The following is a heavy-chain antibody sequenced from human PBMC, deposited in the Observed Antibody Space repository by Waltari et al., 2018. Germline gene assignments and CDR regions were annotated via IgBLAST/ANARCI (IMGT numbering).Heavy chain of an antibody. Sequence: QVQLQESGPGLVKPSETLSLPCAVSGYSISSGYYWGWIRQPPGKGLEWIGSIYHSGSTYYNPSLKSRVTISVDTSKNQFSLKLSSVTAADTAVYYCARVSPRGYSYGSFDYWGQGTLVTVSS. CDR3: ARVSPRGYSYGSFDY. J-gene: IGHJ4*02. D-gene: IGHD5-18*01. V-gene: IGHV4-38-2*01. CDR2: IYHSGST. CDR1: GYSISSGYY.